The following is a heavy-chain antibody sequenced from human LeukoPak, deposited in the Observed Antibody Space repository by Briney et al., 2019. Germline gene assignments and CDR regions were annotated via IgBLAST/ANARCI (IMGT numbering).Heavy chain of an antibody. CDR2: IYYSGST. CDR1: GGSVSSGSYY. D-gene: IGHD3-3*01. CDR3: ARQFPYYDFWSGYYSSLYYYYGMDV. Sequence: SETLSLTCTVSGGSVSSGSYYWSWIRQPPGKGLEWIGSIYYSGSTYYNPSLKSRVTISVDTSKNQFSLKLSSVTAADTAVYYCARQFPYYDFWSGYYSSLYYYYGMDVWGQGTTVTVSS. V-gene: IGHV4-39*01. J-gene: IGHJ6*02.